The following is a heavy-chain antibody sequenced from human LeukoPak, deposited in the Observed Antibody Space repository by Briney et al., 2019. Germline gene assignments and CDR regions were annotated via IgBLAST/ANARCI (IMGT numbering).Heavy chain of an antibody. J-gene: IGHJ4*02. CDR3: ARTYYDILTGYYQFDY. Sequence: PSETLSLTCTVSGGSISSHYWSWLRQPPGKGLEWIGYIYYSGSTNYNPSLKSRVTISVDTSKNQFSLKLSSVTAADTAVYYCARTYYDILTGYYQFDYWGQGTLVTVSS. CDR1: GGSISSHY. CDR2: IYYSGST. D-gene: IGHD3-9*01. V-gene: IGHV4-59*11.